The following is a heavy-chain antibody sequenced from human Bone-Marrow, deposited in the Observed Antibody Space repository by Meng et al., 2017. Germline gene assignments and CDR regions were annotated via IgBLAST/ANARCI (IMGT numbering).Heavy chain of an antibody. CDR2: ISSSSSYI. Sequence: YVKNWVRQAPGEGLEWVSSISSSSSYIYYADSVKGRFTISRENAKNSLYLQMNSLRAEDTAVYYCARWVSLYYYDSSGYRTNDAFDIWGQGTMVTVSS. J-gene: IGHJ3*02. CDR3: ARWVSLYYYDSSGYRTNDAFDI. V-gene: IGHV3-21*01. CDR1: YV. D-gene: IGHD3-22*01.